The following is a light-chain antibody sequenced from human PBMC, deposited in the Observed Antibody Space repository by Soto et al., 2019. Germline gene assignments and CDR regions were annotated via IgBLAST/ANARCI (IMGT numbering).Light chain of an antibody. Sequence: QSALTQPASASGSPGQSITISCTGTSSDVGGYNYVSWYQQHPGKAPKLMIYDVSNRPSGVSNRFSGSKSGNTASLTISGLQAEDEADYYCSSYTSSITLPLVFGGGTKLTVL. CDR2: DVS. V-gene: IGLV2-14*01. CDR1: SSDVGGYNY. CDR3: SSYTSSITLPLV. J-gene: IGLJ3*02.